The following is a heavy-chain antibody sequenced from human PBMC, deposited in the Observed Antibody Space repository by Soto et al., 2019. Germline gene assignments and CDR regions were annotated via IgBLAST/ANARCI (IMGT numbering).Heavy chain of an antibody. CDR2: ISYSVGT. J-gene: IGHJ4*02. V-gene: IGHV4-61*01. CDR1: AGSVDRSNYF. D-gene: IGHD3-22*01. Sequence: PSETLSLTCSVSAGSVDRSNYFWNWIRQPPGKGLEWIGNISYSVGTNKNPALKRRVTLSLDTPKNQFSLTLTSVTAADTAMYYCACSTYFSDSRGYHFKNLDSWGQGTLVTVSS. CDR3: ACSTYFSDSRGYHFKNLDS.